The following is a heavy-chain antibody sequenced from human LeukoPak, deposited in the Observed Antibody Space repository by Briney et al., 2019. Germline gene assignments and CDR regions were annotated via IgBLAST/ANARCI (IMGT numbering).Heavy chain of an antibody. CDR3: ARDLYRDIVLMGSPVFDI. J-gene: IGHJ3*02. Sequence: ASVKVSCKASGYTFTSYGISWVRQAPGQGLEWMGWISAYNGNTNYAQKLQGRVTMTTDTSTSTAYMELRSLRSDDTAVYYCARDLYRDIVLMGSPVFDIRGQGTMVTVSS. V-gene: IGHV1-18*01. CDR1: GYTFTSYG. CDR2: ISAYNGNT. D-gene: IGHD2-8*01.